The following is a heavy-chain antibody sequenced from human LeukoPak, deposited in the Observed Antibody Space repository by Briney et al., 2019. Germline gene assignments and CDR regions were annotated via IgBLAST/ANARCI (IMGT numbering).Heavy chain of an antibody. CDR1: GFTFSIYS. V-gene: IGHV3-21*01. CDR2: ISSSSTSI. CDR3: ARDSYYYDSSGKTGYYMDA. J-gene: IGHJ6*03. Sequence: GGSLRLSCAASGFTFSIYSMKWVRQAPGRGVEWVSSISSSSTSIYYADSVKDPFPISRENAKNSLYLQMNSLRAEDTAVYYCARDSYYYDSSGKTGYYMDAWGEGDTVTVSS. D-gene: IGHD3-22*01.